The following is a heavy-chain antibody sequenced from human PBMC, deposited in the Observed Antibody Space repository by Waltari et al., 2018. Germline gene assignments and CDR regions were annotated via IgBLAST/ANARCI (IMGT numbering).Heavy chain of an antibody. CDR2: ISGSGGST. J-gene: IGHJ4*02. Sequence: EVQLLESGGGLVQPGGSLRLSCAASGFTFSSYAMSWVRQAPGKGLEWVSAISGSGGSTYYADSVKGRFTISRDNSKNTLYLQMNSLRAEDTAVYYCARAPLGITDFDYWGQGTLVTVSS. V-gene: IGHV3-23*01. CDR1: GFTFSSYA. D-gene: IGHD3-16*01. CDR3: ARAPLGITDFDY.